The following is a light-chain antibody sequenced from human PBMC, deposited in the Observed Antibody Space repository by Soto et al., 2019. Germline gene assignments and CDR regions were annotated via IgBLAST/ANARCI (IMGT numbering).Light chain of an antibody. V-gene: IGKV1-27*01. CDR3: LRDCGNPIT. J-gene: IGKJ5*01. CDR1: QGISNG. CDR2: AAS. Sequence: DIQVTQSPSSLSASVGDRVTITCRTSQGISNGLSWYQQKPGQAPTVLIYAASSLQSGVPSRFSGSAPGTEFTLTISSRQPDDIARYYCLRDCGNPITFGQGTGLEL.